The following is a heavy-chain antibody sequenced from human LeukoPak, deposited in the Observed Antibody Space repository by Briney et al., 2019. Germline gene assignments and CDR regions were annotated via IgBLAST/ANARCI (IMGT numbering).Heavy chain of an antibody. CDR3: AKGVYYCSDNFDY. V-gene: IGHV3-23*01. Sequence: GGSLRLSCAASGFTFSNYAMSWIRQAPGKGLEWVPGVIVGGVSTYHAESVKGRFTISRDNSKNMVYLQMNSLRAEDTAVYYCAKGVYYCSDNFDYWGQGTLVTVSS. CDR1: GFTFSNYA. J-gene: IGHJ4*02. CDR2: VIVGGVST. D-gene: IGHD3-10*01.